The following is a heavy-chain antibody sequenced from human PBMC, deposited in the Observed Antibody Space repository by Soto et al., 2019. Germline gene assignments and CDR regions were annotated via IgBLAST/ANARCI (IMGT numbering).Heavy chain of an antibody. CDR2: IYPGDSDT. CDR3: ARAVNSGWFYYGMDV. V-gene: IGHV5-51*01. J-gene: IGHJ6*02. CDR1: GYSFTSYW. D-gene: IGHD6-13*01. Sequence: GESLKISCXGSGYSFTSYWIAWVRQMPGKGLEWMGIIYPGDSDTRYSPSFQGQVTISVDKSISTAYLQWSSLKASDTAMYYCARAVNSGWFYYGMDVWGQGTTVTVSS.